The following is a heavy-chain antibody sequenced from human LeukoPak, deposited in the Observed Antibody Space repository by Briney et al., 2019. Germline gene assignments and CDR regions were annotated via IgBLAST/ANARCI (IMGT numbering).Heavy chain of an antibody. CDR3: ARPYSSGWYVDFQH. D-gene: IGHD6-19*01. CDR2: ISYGGSNK. Sequence: GGSLRLSCAASGFTFSSYGMHWVRQAPGKGLEWVAVISYGGSNKYYADSVKGRFTISRDNSKNTLYLQMNSLRAEDTAVYYCARPYSSGWYVDFQHWGQGTLVTVSS. J-gene: IGHJ1*01. CDR1: GFTFSSYG. V-gene: IGHV3-30*03.